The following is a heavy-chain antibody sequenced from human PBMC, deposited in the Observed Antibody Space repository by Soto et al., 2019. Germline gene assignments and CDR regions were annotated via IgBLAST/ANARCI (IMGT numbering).Heavy chain of an antibody. CDR3: ARGTAMVYYFDY. CDR1: GGSISSYY. V-gene: IGHV4-59*01. D-gene: IGHD5-18*01. CDR2: IYYSGST. Sequence: SETLSLTCTVSGGSISSYYWSWIRQPPGKGLEWIGYIYYSGSTNYNPSLKSRVTISVDTSKNQFSLKLSSVTAADTAVYCCARGTAMVYYFDYWGQGTLVTVSS. J-gene: IGHJ4*02.